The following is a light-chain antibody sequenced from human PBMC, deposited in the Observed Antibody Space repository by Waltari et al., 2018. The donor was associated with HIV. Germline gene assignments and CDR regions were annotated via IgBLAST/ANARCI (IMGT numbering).Light chain of an antibody. CDR2: EGI. CDR1: SSDIGHYNL. Sequence: QSALTQPASVSGSPGQSITTSCPGTSSDIGHYNLLSWYQQHPCKAPKLIIYEGIKRPSGVSNRISGSKSANTASLTISGLQAEDEADYYCCSYGGSSNWLFGGGTKLTVL. CDR3: CSYGGSSNWL. J-gene: IGLJ2*01. V-gene: IGLV2-23*01.